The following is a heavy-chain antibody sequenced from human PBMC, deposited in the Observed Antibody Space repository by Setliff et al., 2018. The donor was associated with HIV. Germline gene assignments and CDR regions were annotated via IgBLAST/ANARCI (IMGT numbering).Heavy chain of an antibody. J-gene: IGHJ4*02. CDR1: GFTFTTYA. D-gene: IGHD4-17*01. CDR3: GRAGDYGDYVIDY. Sequence: ASVKVSCKASGFTFTTYAVHWVRQAPGQRPEWMGWINAANGKTRYPQRFEARVTITTYTPATITYMELSSLTSEDTAVYYCGRAGDYGDYVIDYWGQGTLVTVSS. V-gene: IGHV1-3*01. CDR2: INAANGKT.